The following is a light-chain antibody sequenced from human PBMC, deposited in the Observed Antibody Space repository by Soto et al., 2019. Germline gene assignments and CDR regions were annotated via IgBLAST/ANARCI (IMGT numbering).Light chain of an antibody. CDR1: QSLLDSDDGNTY. Sequence: DVVMTQSPLSLPVTLGQPASISCRSSQSLLDSDDGNTYLDWYLQKPGQSPQLLIYLGSNRASGVPDRFSGSGSGTDFTLKISRVEAEDVGVYYCMQALQKNTFGQGTRLEIK. V-gene: IGKV2-28*01. CDR2: LGS. J-gene: IGKJ5*01. CDR3: MQALQKNT.